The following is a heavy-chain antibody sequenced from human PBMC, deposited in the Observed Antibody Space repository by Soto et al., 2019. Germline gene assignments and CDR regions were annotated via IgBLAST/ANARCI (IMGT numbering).Heavy chain of an antibody. Sequence: ASETLSLTCTVSGGSLSSGDYYWSWIRQPPGKGLEWIGYIYYSGSTYYNPSLKSRVTISVDTSKKQFSLKLSSVTAADTAVYYCARGVDGVFDYWVQGTLFTVSS. V-gene: IGHV4-30-4*01. CDR3: ARGVDGVFDY. CDR2: IYYSGST. D-gene: IGHD2-2*01. J-gene: IGHJ4*02. CDR1: GGSLSSGDYY.